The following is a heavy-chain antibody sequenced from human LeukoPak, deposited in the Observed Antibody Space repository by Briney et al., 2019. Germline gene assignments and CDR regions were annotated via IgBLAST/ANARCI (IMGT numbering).Heavy chain of an antibody. J-gene: IGHJ4*02. V-gene: IGHV3-30-3*01. CDR1: GFTFSSYA. Sequence: WGSLRLSCAAYGFTFSSYAMHWVRQAPGKGLEWVAVISYDGSNKYYADSVKGRFTISRDNSKNTLYLQMNSLRAEDTAVYYCARSPRGYSYASGDYWGQGTLVTVRS. D-gene: IGHD5-18*01. CDR3: ARSPRGYSYASGDY. CDR2: ISYDGSNK.